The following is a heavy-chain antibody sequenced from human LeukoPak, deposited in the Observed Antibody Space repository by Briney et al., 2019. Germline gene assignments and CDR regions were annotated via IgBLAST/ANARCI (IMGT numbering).Heavy chain of an antibody. J-gene: IGHJ1*01. CDR2: IKQDGSEK. Sequence: GGSLRLSCAASGFTFSSYWMSWVRQAPGKGLEWVANIKQDGSEKYYVDSVKGRFTISRDNAKNSLYLQMNSLRAEDTAVYYCVRGGPNYYDSSGEYLTYFQNWGQGTPVTVSS. CDR3: VRGGPNYYDSSGEYLTYFQN. V-gene: IGHV3-7*01. D-gene: IGHD3-22*01. CDR1: GFTFSSYW.